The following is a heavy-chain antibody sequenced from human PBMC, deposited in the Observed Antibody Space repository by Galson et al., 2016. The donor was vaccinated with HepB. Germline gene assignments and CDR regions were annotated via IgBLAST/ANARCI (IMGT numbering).Heavy chain of an antibody. CDR3: ARASTKGGTYCFDP. V-gene: IGHV3-30-3*01. J-gene: IGHJ5*02. CDR2: LSEDGSDK. D-gene: IGHD3-16*01. CDR1: GFTFNDYA. Sequence: FLRLSCASSGFTFNDYAMLWVRQAPGKGPEWVAVLSEDGSDKNYPGSVKGRFIISRDNSRNMLYLQVNSLRAEDTAVYYCARASTKGGTYCFDPWGQGTLVTVSS.